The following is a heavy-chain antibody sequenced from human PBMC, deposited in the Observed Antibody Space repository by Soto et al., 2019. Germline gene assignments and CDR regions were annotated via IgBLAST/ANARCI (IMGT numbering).Heavy chain of an antibody. J-gene: IGHJ5*02. CDR2: IIPIFGTA. V-gene: IGHV1-69*13. CDR1: GGTFSSYA. Sequence: SVKVSCKASGGTFSSYAISWVRQAPGQGLEWMGGIIPIFGTANYAQKFQGRVTITADESTSTAYMELSSLRSEDTAVYYCARVLPGIVGATGNWFDPWGQGTLVTVSS. CDR3: ARVLPGIVGATGNWFDP. D-gene: IGHD1-26*01.